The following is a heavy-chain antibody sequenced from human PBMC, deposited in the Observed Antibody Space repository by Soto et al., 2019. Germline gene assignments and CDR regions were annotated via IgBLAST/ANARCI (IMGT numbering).Heavy chain of an antibody. CDR3: VRTARQGAVAPHWFDR. J-gene: IGHJ5*02. D-gene: IGHD2-21*02. Sequence: SETLSLTCTVSGGSIRSTDYYWSWIRQAPGKGLEWIGYVYYTGSTYYNPSLMSRLTISVDTSKNQFSLKLTSVTAAETAVYYCVRTARQGAVAPHWFDRWGQGTQVTVSS. CDR2: VYYTGST. CDR1: GGSIRSTDYY. V-gene: IGHV4-30-4*01.